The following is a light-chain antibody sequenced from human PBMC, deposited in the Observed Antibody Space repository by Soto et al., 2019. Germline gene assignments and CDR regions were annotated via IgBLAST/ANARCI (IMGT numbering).Light chain of an antibody. V-gene: IGKV1-39*01. Sequence: DIQMTQSPSSLSASVGDRVTITCRASQGISTYLVWYQQRQGRAPKLLIYDASSLLSGVPSRFSGSGSGTDFTLNISSLQPEDFATYYCQQRYRTPYTFGQGTKLETK. CDR1: QGISTY. CDR3: QQRYRTPYT. J-gene: IGKJ2*01. CDR2: DAS.